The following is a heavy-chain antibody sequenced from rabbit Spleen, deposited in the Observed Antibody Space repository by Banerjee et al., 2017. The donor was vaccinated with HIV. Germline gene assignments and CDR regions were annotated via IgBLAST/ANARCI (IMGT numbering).Heavy chain of an antibody. CDR1: GFSFNSGYD. J-gene: IGHJ4*01. CDR2: INAVTGKA. V-gene: IGHV1S40*01. Sequence: QSLEESGGGLVKPGASLTLTCKASGFSFNSGYDMCWVRQAPGKGLEWVACINAVTGKAVYTNWAKGRFTFSKTSSTTVTLQMTSLTAADTATYFCARRNIGNYGNYAGAYNLWGPGTLVTVS. D-gene: IGHD4-2*01. CDR3: ARRNIGNYGNYAGAYNL.